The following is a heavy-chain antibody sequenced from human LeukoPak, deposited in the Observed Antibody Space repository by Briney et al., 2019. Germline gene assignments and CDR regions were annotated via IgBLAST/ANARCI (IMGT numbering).Heavy chain of an antibody. CDR3: ASSLTMVRETPYYYYGMDV. Sequence: SETLSLTCTVSGGSISSYYWSWIRQPPGKGLEWIGYIYYSGSTNYNPSLKSRVTISVDTSKNQFSLKLSSVTAADTAVYYCASSLTMVRETPYYYYGMDVWGQGTTVTVSS. D-gene: IGHD3-10*01. CDR1: GGSISSYY. CDR2: IYYSGST. J-gene: IGHJ6*02. V-gene: IGHV4-59*08.